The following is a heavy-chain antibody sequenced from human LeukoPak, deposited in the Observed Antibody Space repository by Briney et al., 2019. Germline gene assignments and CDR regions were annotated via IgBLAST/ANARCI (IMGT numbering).Heavy chain of an antibody. CDR2: IYYSGST. D-gene: IGHD2-8*02. Sequence: KPSETLSLTCTVSGGSISSGGYYWSWIRQHPGKGLEWIGYIYYSGSTYYNPSLKSRVTISVDTSKNQFSLKLSSVTAADTAVYYCARGSLLGYFDDWGQGTLVTVSS. J-gene: IGHJ4*02. V-gene: IGHV4-31*03. CDR3: ARGSLLGYFDD. CDR1: GGSISSGGYY.